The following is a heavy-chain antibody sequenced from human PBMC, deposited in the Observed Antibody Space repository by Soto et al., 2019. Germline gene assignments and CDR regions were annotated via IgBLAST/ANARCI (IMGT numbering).Heavy chain of an antibody. V-gene: IGHV1-46*01. D-gene: IGHD3-10*01. Sequence: ASVKVSCKASGYTFTTYYMHWVRQAPGQGLEWMGIINPSGGSTSYAQKFQGRVTMTRDTSTSTVYMELSSLRSEDTAVYYCRGYYYGSGSLYYYYYYMDVWGKGTTVTVSS. CDR2: INPSGGST. J-gene: IGHJ6*03. CDR1: GYTFTTYY. CDR3: RGYYYGSGSLYYYYYYMDV.